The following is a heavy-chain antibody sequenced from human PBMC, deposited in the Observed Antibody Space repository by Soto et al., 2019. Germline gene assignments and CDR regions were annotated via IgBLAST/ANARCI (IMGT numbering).Heavy chain of an antibody. CDR2: ISSSSSYI. CDR1: GFTFSSYS. CDR3: ARAGQYNWNWDYYYGMDV. V-gene: IGHV3-21*01. Sequence: EVQLVESGGGLVKPGGSLRLSCAASGFTFSSYSMNWVRQAPGKGLEWVSSISSSSSYIYYADSVKGRFTISRDNAKNSLYLQMNSLRAEDTAVYYCARAGQYNWNWDYYYGMDVWGQGTTVTVSS. D-gene: IGHD1-7*01. J-gene: IGHJ6*02.